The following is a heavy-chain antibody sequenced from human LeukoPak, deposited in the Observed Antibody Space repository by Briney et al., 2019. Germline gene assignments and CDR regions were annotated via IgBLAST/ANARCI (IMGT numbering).Heavy chain of an antibody. CDR2: IYYSGST. Sequence: LRLSCAASGFTFSDYYMSWIRQPPGKGLEWIGYIYYSGSTYYNPSLKSRVTISVDTSKNQFSLKLSSVTAADTAVYYCARAAYCSGGSCYNRFDYWGQGTLVTVSS. V-gene: IGHV4-30-4*08. CDR3: ARAAYCSGGSCYNRFDY. CDR1: GFTFSDYY. D-gene: IGHD2-15*01. J-gene: IGHJ4*02.